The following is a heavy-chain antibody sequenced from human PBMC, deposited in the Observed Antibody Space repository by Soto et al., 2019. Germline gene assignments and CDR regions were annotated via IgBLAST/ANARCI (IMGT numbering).Heavy chain of an antibody. CDR3: AREADVPGGGYSIDY. Sequence: TGGSLRLSCVASGFTFSSYGMHWVRQAPGKGLEWVAIISYDGSNTYYADSVKGRFTISRDNSKNTLYLQMNSLRAEDTAVYYCAREADVPGGGYSIDYWGQGTLVTVSS. V-gene: IGHV3-30*03. CDR1: GFTFSSYG. J-gene: IGHJ4*02. D-gene: IGHD2-21*02. CDR2: ISYDGSNT.